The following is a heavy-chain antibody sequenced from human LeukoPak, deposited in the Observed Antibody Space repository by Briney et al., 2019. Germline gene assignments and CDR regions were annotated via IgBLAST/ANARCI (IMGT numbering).Heavy chain of an antibody. CDR3: ARENYFDTSGYYWGFDY. V-gene: IGHV4-34*01. D-gene: IGHD3-22*01. J-gene: IGHJ4*02. CDR2: INHSGST. Sequence: SETLSLTCAVYGGSFSGYYWSWIRQPPGKGLEWIGEINHSGSTNYNPSLKSRVTISVDTSKNQFSLKLSSVTAADTAVYYCARENYFDTSGYYWGFDYWGQGTLVTVSS. CDR1: GGSFSGYY.